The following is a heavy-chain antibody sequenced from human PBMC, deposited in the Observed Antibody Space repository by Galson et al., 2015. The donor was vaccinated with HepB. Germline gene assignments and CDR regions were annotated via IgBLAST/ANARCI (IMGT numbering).Heavy chain of an antibody. CDR3: ARVLLGYCSSTSCYTHYYGMDV. CDR1: GYSFTSYW. D-gene: IGHD2-2*02. J-gene: IGHJ6*02. CDR2: IDPSDSYT. Sequence: QSGAEVKKPGESLRISCKGSGYSFTSYWISWVRQMPGKGLEWMGRIDPSDSYTNYSPSFQGHVTISADKSISTAYLQWSSLKASDTAIYYCARVLLGYCSSTSCYTHYYGMDVWGQGTTVTVSS. V-gene: IGHV5-10-1*01.